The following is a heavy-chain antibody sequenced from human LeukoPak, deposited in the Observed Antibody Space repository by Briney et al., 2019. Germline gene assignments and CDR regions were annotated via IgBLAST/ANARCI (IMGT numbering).Heavy chain of an antibody. CDR3: ARAIAVAGTDY. J-gene: IGHJ4*02. Sequence: GGSLRLSCAASGFTFSSYSMNWVRQAPGKGLEWVSSISSSSSYMYYADSVKGRFTISRDNAKNSLYLQMNSLRAEDTAVYYCARAIAVAGTDYWAREPWSPSPQ. CDR2: ISSSSSYM. V-gene: IGHV3-21*01. CDR1: GFTFSSYS. D-gene: IGHD6-19*01.